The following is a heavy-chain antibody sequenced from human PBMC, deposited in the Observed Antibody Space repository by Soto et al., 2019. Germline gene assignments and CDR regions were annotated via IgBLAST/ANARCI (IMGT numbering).Heavy chain of an antibody. CDR3: AKAPEDIVVVVAAISL. V-gene: IGHV3-23*01. CDR1: GFTFSSYA. D-gene: IGHD2-15*01. J-gene: IGHJ4*02. Sequence: EVQLLESGGGLVQPGGSLRLSCAASGFTFSSYAMSWVRQAPGKGLEWVSAISGSGGSTYYADSVKGRFTISRDNSKNTRYLQMNSLRAEDTAVYYCAKAPEDIVVVVAAISLWGQGTLVTVSS. CDR2: ISGSGGST.